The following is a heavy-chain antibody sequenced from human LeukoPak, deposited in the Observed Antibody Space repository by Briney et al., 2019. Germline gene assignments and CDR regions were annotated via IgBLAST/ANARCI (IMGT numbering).Heavy chain of an antibody. CDR1: GGSISSGGYY. CDR2: IYHSGST. V-gene: IGHV4-30-2*01. CDR3: TRATYYDFWSGYYPFDY. Sequence: SETLSLTCTVSGGSISSGGYYWSWIRQPPGKGLEWIGYIYHSGSTYYNPSLKSRVTISVDRSKNQFSLKLSSVTAADTAVYYCTRATYYDFWSGYYPFDYWGQGTLVTVSS. D-gene: IGHD3-3*01. J-gene: IGHJ4*02.